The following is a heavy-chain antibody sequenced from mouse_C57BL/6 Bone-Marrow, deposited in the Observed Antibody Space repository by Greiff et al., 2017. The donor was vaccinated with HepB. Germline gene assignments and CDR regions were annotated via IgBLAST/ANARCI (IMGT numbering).Heavy chain of an antibody. Sequence: VQGVESGAELAKPGASVKLSCKASGYTFTSYWMHWVKQRPGQGLEWIGYINPSSGYTKYNQKFKDKATLTADKSSSTAYMQLSSLTYGDSAVYYCAGYYDWFAYWGQGTLVTVSA. CDR1: GYTFTSYW. D-gene: IGHD2-4*01. CDR2: INPSSGYT. CDR3: AGYYDWFAY. V-gene: IGHV1-7*01. J-gene: IGHJ3*01.